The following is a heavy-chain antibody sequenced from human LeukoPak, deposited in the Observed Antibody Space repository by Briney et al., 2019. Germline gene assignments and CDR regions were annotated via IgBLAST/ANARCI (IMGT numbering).Heavy chain of an antibody. V-gene: IGHV4-59*01. Sequence: PSETQSLTCTVSGGSINNYYWSWIRQPPGKGLEWIGYVYSSGLTNYNPSLRSRVTISIDTSRSQFSLKLNSVTAADTAIYYCEKYLRDSGTYYFDNWGQGTLVTVSS. CDR1: GGSINNYY. J-gene: IGHJ4*02. D-gene: IGHD2-2*02. CDR2: VYSSGLT. CDR3: EKYLRDSGTYYFDN.